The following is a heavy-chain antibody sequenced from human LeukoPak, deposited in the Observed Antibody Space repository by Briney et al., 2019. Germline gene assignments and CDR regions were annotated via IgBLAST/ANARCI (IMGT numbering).Heavy chain of an antibody. CDR1: GGTFSSYA. J-gene: IGHJ4*02. CDR3: ARGLPVWCSSTSCILQGTRYFDY. V-gene: IGHV1-69*05. D-gene: IGHD2-2*01. Sequence: SVKVSCKASGGTFSSYAISWVRQAPGQGLEWMGGIIPIFGTANYAQKFQGRVTITTDESTSTAYMELSSLRSEDTAVYYCARGLPVWCSSTSCILQGTRYFDYWGQGTLVTVSS. CDR2: IIPIFGTA.